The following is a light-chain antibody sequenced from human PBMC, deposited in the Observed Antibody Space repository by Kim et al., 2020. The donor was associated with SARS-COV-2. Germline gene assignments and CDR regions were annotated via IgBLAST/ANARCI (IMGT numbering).Light chain of an antibody. V-gene: IGLV7-46*01. CDR2: DTS. CDR1: TRAVTCDHY. CDR3: NLAYTDGRV. Sequence: PRGAVTLTCGSSTRAVTCDHYTYWFPQRPGQAPRALIYDTSNNYFWTPARFSGSLLGGKAALTLSGAQAEDEADYYCNLAYTDGRVFGGGTKLTVL. J-gene: IGLJ3*02.